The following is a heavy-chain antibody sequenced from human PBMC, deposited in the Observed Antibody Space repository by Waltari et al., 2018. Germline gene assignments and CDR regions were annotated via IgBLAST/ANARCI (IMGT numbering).Heavy chain of an antibody. D-gene: IGHD2-21*02. J-gene: IGHJ6*02. CDR1: GGTFSSYA. Sequence: QVQLVQSGAEVKKPGSSVKVSCKASGGTFSSYAISWVRQAPGQGLEWMGRIIPIFGTANYAQKFQGRVTITADKSTSTAYMELSSLRSEDTAVYYCARGGNSAHYYYYYGMDVWGQGTTVTVSS. V-gene: IGHV1-69*08. CDR2: IIPIFGTA. CDR3: ARGGNSAHYYYYYGMDV.